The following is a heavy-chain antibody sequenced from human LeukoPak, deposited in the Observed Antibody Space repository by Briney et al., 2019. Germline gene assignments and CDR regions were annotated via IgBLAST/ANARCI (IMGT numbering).Heavy chain of an antibody. J-gene: IGHJ4*02. Sequence: GRSLRLSCAASGFTFSSYAMHWVRQAPGKGLEWVAVISYDGSNKYYADSVKGRFTISRDNSKNTLYLQMNSLRGDDTAVYYCARAWGSSWPNGFYDYWGQGTLVTVSS. CDR1: GFTFSSYA. D-gene: IGHD6-13*01. CDR2: ISYDGSNK. V-gene: IGHV3-30-3*01. CDR3: ARAWGSSWPNGFYDY.